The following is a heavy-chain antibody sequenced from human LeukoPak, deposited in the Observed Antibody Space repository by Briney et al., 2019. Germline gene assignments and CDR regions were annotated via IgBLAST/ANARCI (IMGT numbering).Heavy chain of an antibody. V-gene: IGHV1-2*02. CDR1: GYTFTGYY. CDR2: INPNSDGT. D-gene: IGHD5-18*01. J-gene: IGHJ4*02. CDR3: ARGHYRYGIDY. Sequence: ASMKVSCKASGYTFTGYYIHWVRQAPGQGLEWMGWINPNSDGTNYAQKFQGRVTMTRDTANSTAYMDLSRLRSDDTAVYYCARGHYRYGIDYWGQGTLVSVSS.